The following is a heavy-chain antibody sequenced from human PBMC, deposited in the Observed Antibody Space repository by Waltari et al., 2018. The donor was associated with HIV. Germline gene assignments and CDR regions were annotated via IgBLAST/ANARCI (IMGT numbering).Heavy chain of an antibody. Sequence: EVQLVESGGGLIQPGGSLRLSCAASGFTVSSNYMSWVRQAPGKGLEWVSVIYSGGSTYYADSVKGRFTISRDKSKNTLYLQMNSLRAEDTAVYYCAREPLHVDTAMVPKYYFDYWGQGTLVTVSS. V-gene: IGHV3-53*01. CDR3: AREPLHVDTAMVPKYYFDY. D-gene: IGHD5-18*01. J-gene: IGHJ4*02. CDR1: GFTVSSNY. CDR2: IYSGGST.